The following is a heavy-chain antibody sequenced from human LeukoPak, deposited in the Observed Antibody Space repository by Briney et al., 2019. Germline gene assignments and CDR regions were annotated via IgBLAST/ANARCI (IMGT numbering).Heavy chain of an antibody. J-gene: IGHJ5*02. Sequence: GGSLRLSCAASGFTFSSYWMHWVRQAPGKGLVWVSRISTDGSITNYADSVKGRFTISRDNAKNTLYLQMNSLRAEDTAVYYCARDPGYCSGGSCYPINWFDPWGQGTLVTVSS. CDR3: ARDPGYCSGGSCYPINWFDP. CDR2: ISTDGSIT. V-gene: IGHV3-74*01. D-gene: IGHD2-15*01. CDR1: GFTFSSYW.